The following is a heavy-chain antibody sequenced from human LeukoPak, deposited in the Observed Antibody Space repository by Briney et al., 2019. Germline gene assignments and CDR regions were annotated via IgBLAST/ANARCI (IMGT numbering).Heavy chain of an antibody. CDR1: GFTFSVYG. CDR3: AKVRDYGDYVLYYFDY. V-gene: IGHV3-33*06. Sequence: GGSLRLSCAASGFTFSVYGMHWVRQAPGKGLEWVAVIWSDGSNKYFADSVKGRFTISRDNSKSTLYLQMNSLRAEDTAVYYCAKVRDYGDYVLYYFDYWGQGTLVTVSS. D-gene: IGHD4-17*01. J-gene: IGHJ4*02. CDR2: IWSDGSNK.